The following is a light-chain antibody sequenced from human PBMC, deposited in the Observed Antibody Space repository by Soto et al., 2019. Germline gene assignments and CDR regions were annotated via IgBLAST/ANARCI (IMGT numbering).Light chain of an antibody. V-gene: IGKV1-39*01. CDR1: RSVSTY. CDR3: QQSYNTRYT. J-gene: IGKJ2*01. CDR2: SAS. Sequence: DIQMTHSPFSLSATVGDRVTITCRSSRSVSTYLHWYQQKPGKAPKLLIYSASILQSGVPSRFSGSGSGTDFTLAISGLQDEDFATYYCQQSYNTRYTFGQGTKLEMK.